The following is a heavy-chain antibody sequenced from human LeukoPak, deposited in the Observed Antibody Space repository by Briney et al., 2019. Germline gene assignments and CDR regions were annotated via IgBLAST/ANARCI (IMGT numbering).Heavy chain of an antibody. V-gene: IGHV3-49*04. J-gene: IGHJ4*02. D-gene: IGHD2-2*01. CDR2: IRSKAYGGTT. CDR1: GFTFCDYA. CDR3: TRVGVPAAMPFDY. Sequence: GGSLRLSCTASGFTFCDYAMSWVRQAPGKGLEWVGFIRSKAYGGTTEYAASVKGRFTISGDDSKSIAYLQMHSLKTEDTAVYYCTRVGVPAAMPFDYWGQGTLVTVSS.